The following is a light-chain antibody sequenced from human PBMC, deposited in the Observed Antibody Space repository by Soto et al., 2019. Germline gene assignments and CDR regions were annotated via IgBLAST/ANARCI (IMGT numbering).Light chain of an antibody. CDR3: QQYDNWPPAWT. V-gene: IGKV3-15*01. Sequence: EIVMTQSPATLSVSRGERATRSCRASQSVSSNLAWYQQKPGQAPRLLIYGASTRATGIPARFSGSGSGTELTLTISSLQSEDFAVYYCQQYDNWPPAWTFGQGTKVDIK. CDR2: GAS. CDR1: QSVSSN. J-gene: IGKJ1*01.